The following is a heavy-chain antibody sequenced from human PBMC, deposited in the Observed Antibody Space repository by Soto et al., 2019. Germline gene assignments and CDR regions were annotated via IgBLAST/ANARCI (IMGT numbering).Heavy chain of an antibody. Sequence: RLSCACLTCAVSDHYIDCVRQASGRVREWVGRARDKAEGYSTADAASVKGRFTTSRDESKNSVYLQMNRLKTEDTAVYYCVSSTYFSDSSCYTRCFDYWGQGTLVTVSS. D-gene: IGHD3-22*01. J-gene: IGHJ4*02. CDR3: VSSTYFSDSSCYTRCFDY. V-gene: IGHV3-72*01. CDR2: ARDKAEGYST. CDR1: TCAVSDHY.